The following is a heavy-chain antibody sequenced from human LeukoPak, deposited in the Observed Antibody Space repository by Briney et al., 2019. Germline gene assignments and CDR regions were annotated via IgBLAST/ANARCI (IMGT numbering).Heavy chain of an antibody. Sequence: GGSLRLSCAASVFTLSNAWVTWVRQVPGKGLEWVGRIKSNTDGGTTDYAAPVKGRFTISRDNSENKVYLQMNSLRAEDTAVYYCARGDDYYDSSGSRAFDIWGQGTMVTVSS. CDR3: ARGDDYYDSSGSRAFDI. V-gene: IGHV3-15*01. J-gene: IGHJ3*02. CDR1: VFTLSNAW. CDR2: IKSNTDGGTT. D-gene: IGHD3-22*01.